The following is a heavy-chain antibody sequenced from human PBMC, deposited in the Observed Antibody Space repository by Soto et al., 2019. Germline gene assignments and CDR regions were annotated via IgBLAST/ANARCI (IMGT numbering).Heavy chain of an antibody. Sequence: QVQLVESGGGVVQPGRSLRLSCAASGFTFSSYGMHWVRQAPGKGLEWVADISNDGSNKYYADSVKGRFTISRDNSKNPLYLPVNSLRAEDTAVYYCAKSSRGYSYGSPDYWGQGTLVTVSS. CDR3: AKSSRGYSYGSPDY. CDR1: GFTFSSYG. V-gene: IGHV3-30*18. D-gene: IGHD5-18*01. CDR2: ISNDGSNK. J-gene: IGHJ4*02.